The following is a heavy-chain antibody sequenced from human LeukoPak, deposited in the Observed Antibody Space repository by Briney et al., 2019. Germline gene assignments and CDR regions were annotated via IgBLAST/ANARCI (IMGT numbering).Heavy chain of an antibody. D-gene: IGHD3-9*01. J-gene: IGHJ4*02. CDR3: AREKRLPPYEILTGYYIYDY. Sequence: GGSLRLSCAASGFTFSSYEMNWVRQAPGKGLEWVSYISSSGRTIYYEDSVKGRFSISRDNANNSLHLQMNSLRAEDTALYYCAREKRLPPYEILTGYYIYDYWGQGTLVTVSS. CDR1: GFTFSSYE. CDR2: ISSSGRTI. V-gene: IGHV3-48*03.